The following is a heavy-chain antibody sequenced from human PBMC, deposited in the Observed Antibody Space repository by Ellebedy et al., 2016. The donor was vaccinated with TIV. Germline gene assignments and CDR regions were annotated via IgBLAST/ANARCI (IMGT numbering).Heavy chain of an antibody. Sequence: MPSETLSLTCTVSGGSISNSDYYWNWIRQPPGKGLEWIGSLYYSGSAYYNPSLKSRVTVSADTSKNPFSLNLSSLTAADTAVYYCSRDPALPRGRFDTWGQGTLVTVSS. CDR3: SRDPALPRGRFDT. J-gene: IGHJ5*02. CDR1: GGSISNSDYY. CDR2: LYYSGSA. V-gene: IGHV4-39*07.